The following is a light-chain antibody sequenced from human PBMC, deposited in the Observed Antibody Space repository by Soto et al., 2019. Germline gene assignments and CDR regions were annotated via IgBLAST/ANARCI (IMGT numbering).Light chain of an antibody. CDR1: QSVSSNY. CDR2: RAS. J-gene: IGKJ5*01. Sequence: EIVLTQSPGTLSLSPGERATLSCRASQSVSSNYLAWYQQKPGQAPKVLIYRASIRATGIPDRFTGSGSGTDFTLTISSLQPEDFATYYCQQLNSYPRITFGQGTRLEIK. V-gene: IGKV3-20*01. CDR3: QQLNSYPRIT.